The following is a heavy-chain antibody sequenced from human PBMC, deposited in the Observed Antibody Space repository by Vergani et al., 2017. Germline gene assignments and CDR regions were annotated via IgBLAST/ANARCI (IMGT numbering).Heavy chain of an antibody. D-gene: IGHD6-13*01. CDR1: GGSISSGSYY. CDR2: IYTRGST. J-gene: IGHJ5*02. CDR3: ARDNRASSSWYESWFDP. Sequence: QVQLQESGPGLVKPSQTLSLTCTVSGGSISSGSYYWSWIRQPAGKGLEWIGRIYTRGSTNYNPSLKSRVTISVDTSKNQFSLKLSSVTAADTAVYYCARDNRASSSWYESWFDPWGEGTLVTVS. V-gene: IGHV4-61*02.